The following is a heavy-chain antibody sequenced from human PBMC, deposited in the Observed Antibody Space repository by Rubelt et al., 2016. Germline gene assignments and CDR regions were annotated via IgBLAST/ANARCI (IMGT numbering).Heavy chain of an antibody. CDR2: INHSGST. CDR3: ARGRRGSSSWLGRDYYGMDV. D-gene: IGHD6-13*01. CDR1: GGSFIGYY. V-gene: IGHV4-34*01. J-gene: IGHJ6*02. Sequence: QVQLQQWGAGLLKPSETLSLTCAVYGGSFIGYYWSWIRQPPGKGLEWIGEINHSGSTNYNPSLKSRVTISGDTSKSQFSLKRSSVTAADTAVYYCARGRRGSSSWLGRDYYGMDVWGQGTTVTVSS.